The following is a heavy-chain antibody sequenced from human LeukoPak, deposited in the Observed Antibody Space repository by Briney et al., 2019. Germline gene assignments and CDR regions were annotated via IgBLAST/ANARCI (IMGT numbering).Heavy chain of an antibody. Sequence: ASVKVSCKASGYTFTSYGISWVRQAPGQGLEWMGWINTNTGNPTYAQGFTGRFVFSLDTSVSTAYLQISSLKAEDTAVYYCASRDIVVVPAARAYYGMDVWGQGTTVTVSS. CDR3: ASRDIVVVPAARAYYGMDV. J-gene: IGHJ6*02. V-gene: IGHV7-4-1*02. D-gene: IGHD2-2*01. CDR2: INTNTGNP. CDR1: GYTFTSYG.